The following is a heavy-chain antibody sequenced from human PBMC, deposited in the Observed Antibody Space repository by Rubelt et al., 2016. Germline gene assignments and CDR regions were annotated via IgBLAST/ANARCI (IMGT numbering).Heavy chain of an antibody. D-gene: IGHD1-26*01. Sequence: GWVSGINWNGGSTGYADSVKGRFTISRDNAKNSMYLQMNSLRAEDTAVYYCAKGVGATYYYYYGMDVWGQGTTVTVSS. J-gene: IGHJ6*02. V-gene: IGHV3-20*03. CDR2: INWNGGST. CDR3: AKGVGATYYYYYGMDV.